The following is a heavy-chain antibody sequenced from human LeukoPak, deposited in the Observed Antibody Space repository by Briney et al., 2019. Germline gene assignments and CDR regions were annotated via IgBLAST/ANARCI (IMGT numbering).Heavy chain of an antibody. J-gene: IGHJ4*02. V-gene: IGHV1-18*01. CDR1: GYTFSNYG. CDR2: ISAYNGNT. CDR3: ARYRGTAVTVFDY. Sequence: DSVKVSCKASGYTFSNYGISWVRQAPGQELEWMGWISAYNGNTNYAQKLQGRVTMTTDTSPRTAYMELRSLRSDDTAVYYCARYRGTAVTVFDYWGQGTLVTVSS. D-gene: IGHD1-26*01.